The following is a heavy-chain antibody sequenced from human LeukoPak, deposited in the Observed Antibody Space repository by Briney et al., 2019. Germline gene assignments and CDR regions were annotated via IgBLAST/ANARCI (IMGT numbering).Heavy chain of an antibody. CDR2: INHSGST. CDR3: AREWAIAAPP. CDR1: GGSFSGYY. J-gene: IGHJ5*02. Sequence: SETLSLTCAVYGGSFSGYYWSWIRQPPGKGLEWIGEINHSGSTNYNPSLESRVTISVDTSKNQFSLKLSSVTAADTAVYYCAREWAIAAPPWGQGTLVTVSS. V-gene: IGHV4-34*01. D-gene: IGHD6-13*01.